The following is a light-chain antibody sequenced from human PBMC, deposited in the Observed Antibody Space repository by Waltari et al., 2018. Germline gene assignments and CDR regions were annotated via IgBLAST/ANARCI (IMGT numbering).Light chain of an antibody. CDR3: HSTDSSVNHRV. Sequence: SYELTQPPSVSVFPGQTARITCSGAALPKKSADWFQQKSGQAPVVVIYEDSERPSGIPERFSASTSGTVATLTISGAQVEDEADYYCHSTDSSVNHRVFGGGTKLTVL. CDR1: ALPKKS. CDR2: EDS. J-gene: IGLJ3*02. V-gene: IGLV3-10*01.